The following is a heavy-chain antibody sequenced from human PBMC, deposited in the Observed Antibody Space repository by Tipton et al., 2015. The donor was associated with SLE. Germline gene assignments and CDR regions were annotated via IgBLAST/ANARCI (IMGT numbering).Heavy chain of an antibody. CDR3: ARGPHGSYGFDY. CDR2: IYYSGST. J-gene: IGHJ4*02. V-gene: IGHV4-59*11. Sequence: TLSLTCTVSGGSISSHYWSWIRQPPGKGLEWISYIYYSGSTDYNPSLKSRVTISVDTSKNQFSPKLSSVTAPDTAVYYCARGPHGSYGFDYWGQGTLVTVSS. CDR1: GGSISSHY. D-gene: IGHD4-17*01.